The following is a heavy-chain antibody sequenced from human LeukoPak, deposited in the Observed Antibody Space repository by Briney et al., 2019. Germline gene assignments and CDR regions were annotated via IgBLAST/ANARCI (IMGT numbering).Heavy chain of an antibody. Sequence: ASVKVSCKASGYTFTGYYMHWVRQAPGQGLEWMGWISAYNGNTNYAQKLQGRVTMTTDTSTSTAYMELRSLRSDDTAAYYCARDSFSRGTMIVGKFDYWGQGTLVTVSS. CDR3: ARDSFSRGTMIVGKFDY. CDR1: GYTFTGYY. V-gene: IGHV1-18*04. J-gene: IGHJ4*02. CDR2: ISAYNGNT. D-gene: IGHD3-22*01.